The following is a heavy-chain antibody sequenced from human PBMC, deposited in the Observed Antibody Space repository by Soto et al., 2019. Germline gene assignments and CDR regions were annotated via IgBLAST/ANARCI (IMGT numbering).Heavy chain of an antibody. CDR1: GFTFSSYA. V-gene: IGHV3-30-3*01. CDR2: ISYDGSNK. D-gene: IGHD6-13*01. Sequence: GGSLRLSCAASGFTFSSYAMHWVRQAPGKGLEWVAVISYDGSNKYYADSVKGRFTISRDNSKNTLYLQMNSLRAEDTAVYYCARGHPYSSSWPLPVMDVWGQGTTVTVSS. CDR3: ARGHPYSSSWPLPVMDV. J-gene: IGHJ6*02.